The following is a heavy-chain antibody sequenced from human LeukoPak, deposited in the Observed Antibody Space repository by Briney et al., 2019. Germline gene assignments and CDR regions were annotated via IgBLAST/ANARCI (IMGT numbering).Heavy chain of an antibody. Sequence: GGSLRLSCAASGFTFSSCWMHWVRQVPGKGLVWVSRINTDGRSISYADSVKGRFTISRDNAENTLYLQMNSLRAEDTALYYCATNCAGYFDYWGQGTLVTVSS. V-gene: IGHV3-74*01. CDR3: ATNCAGYFDY. D-gene: IGHD6-13*01. J-gene: IGHJ4*02. CDR1: GFTFSSCW. CDR2: INTDGRSI.